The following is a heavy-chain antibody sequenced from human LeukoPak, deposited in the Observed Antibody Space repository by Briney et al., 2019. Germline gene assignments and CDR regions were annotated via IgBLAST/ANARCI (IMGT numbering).Heavy chain of an antibody. CDR3: ARGNGDYAFDI. CDR2: INHSGST. D-gene: IGHD4-17*01. J-gene: IGHJ3*02. Sequence: SETLSLTCAVYGGSFSGYYWSWIRQPPEKGLEWIGEINHSGSTNYNPSLKSRVTISVDTSKNQFSLKLSSVTAADTAVYYCARGNGDYAFDIWGQGTMVTVSS. V-gene: IGHV4-34*01. CDR1: GGSFSGYY.